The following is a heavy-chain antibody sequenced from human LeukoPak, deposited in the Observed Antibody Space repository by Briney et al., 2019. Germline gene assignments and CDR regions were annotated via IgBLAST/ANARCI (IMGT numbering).Heavy chain of an antibody. Sequence: ASVKVSCKASGYTFTNYGITWVRQAPGQGLEWMGWINTYNGKTSYEEKFQGRVTMTTDTSTNTAYMELRSLRSADTARYYCARVVDCVDGNCYNWFDPWGQGTLVTVSS. V-gene: IGHV1-18*04. CDR2: INTYNGKT. J-gene: IGHJ5*02. CDR3: ARVVDCVDGNCYNWFDP. D-gene: IGHD2-15*01. CDR1: GYTFTNYG.